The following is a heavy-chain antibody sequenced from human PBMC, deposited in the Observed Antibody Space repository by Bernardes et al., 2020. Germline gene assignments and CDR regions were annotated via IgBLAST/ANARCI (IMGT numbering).Heavy chain of an antibody. CDR3: AKDYCGGDCDFFDY. CDR1: GFTLDTFA. D-gene: IGHD2-21*02. J-gene: IGHJ4*02. Sequence: GGSLRLSCAASGFTLDTFAMSWVRQVPGKGLEWVSGVSGSGDTYYADSVKGRFTISRDNSKNILFLQMIDLKAEDTAVYYCAKDYCGGDCDFFDYWGQGTVVTVSS. CDR2: VSGSGDT. V-gene: IGHV3-23*01.